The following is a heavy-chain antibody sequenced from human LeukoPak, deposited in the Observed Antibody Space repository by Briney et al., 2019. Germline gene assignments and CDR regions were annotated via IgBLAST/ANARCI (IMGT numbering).Heavy chain of an antibody. CDR1: GYTLTELS. CDR2: FDPEDGET. D-gene: IGHD5-12*01. CDR3: ATTYSGYDSFLDY. Sequence: ASVKVSCKVSGYTLTELSMHWVRQAPGEGLEWMGGFDPEDGETIYAQKVQGRVTMTEDTSTDTAYMELSSLRSEDTAVYYCATTYSGYDSFLDYWGQGTLVTVSS. J-gene: IGHJ4*02. V-gene: IGHV1-24*01.